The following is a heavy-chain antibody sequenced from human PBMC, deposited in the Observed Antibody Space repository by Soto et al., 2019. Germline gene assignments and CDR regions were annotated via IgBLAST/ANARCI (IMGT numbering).Heavy chain of an antibody. CDR2: IKQDGSEK. CDR1: GFTFSSYW. Sequence: GGSLRLSCADSGFTFSSYWMSWVRQAPGKGLEWVANIKQDGSEKYYVDSVKGRFTISRDNAKNSLYLQMNSLRAEDTAVYYCARGVAHFDYWGQGTLVTVSS. J-gene: IGHJ4*02. V-gene: IGHV3-7*01. CDR3: ARGVAHFDY. D-gene: IGHD5-12*01.